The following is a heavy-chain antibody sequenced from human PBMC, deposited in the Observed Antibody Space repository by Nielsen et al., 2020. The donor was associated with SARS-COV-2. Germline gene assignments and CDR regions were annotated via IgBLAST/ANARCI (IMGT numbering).Heavy chain of an antibody. CDR2: IKQDGSEK. D-gene: IGHD2-15*01. CDR3: AREKGYCSGGSCYPGNYFDY. J-gene: IGHJ4*02. CDR1: GFTFSSYW. V-gene: IGHV3-7*03. Sequence: GESLKISCAASGFTFSSYWMSWVRQAPGKGLVWVANIKQDGSEKYYVDSVKGRFTISRDNAKNSLYLQMNSLRAEDTAVYYCAREKGYCSGGSCYPGNYFDYWGQGTLVTVSS.